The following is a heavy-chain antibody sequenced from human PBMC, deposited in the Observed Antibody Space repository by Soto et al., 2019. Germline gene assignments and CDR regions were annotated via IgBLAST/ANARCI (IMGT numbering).Heavy chain of an antibody. Sequence: ASVKVSCKASVGTFSSYAISWVRQAPGQGLEWMGGIIPIFGTANYAQKFQGRVTITADESTSTAYMELSSLRSEDTAVYYCARDIDYVWGSYRSNYYYYGMDVWGQGTTVTVSS. CDR1: VGTFSSYA. CDR2: IIPIFGTA. D-gene: IGHD3-16*02. J-gene: IGHJ6*02. V-gene: IGHV1-69*13. CDR3: ARDIDYVWGSYRSNYYYYGMDV.